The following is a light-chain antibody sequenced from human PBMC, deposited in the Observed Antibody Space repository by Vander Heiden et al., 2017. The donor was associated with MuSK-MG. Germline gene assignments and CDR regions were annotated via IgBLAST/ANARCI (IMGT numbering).Light chain of an antibody. V-gene: IGKV1-33*01. CDR1: QDIRNN. CDR2: DAA. CDR3: QQYDTDPTYT. J-gene: IGKJ2*01. Sequence: DIQMTQSPSSLSASVGDRVTITCQASQDIRNNLNWYQQKPGKAPKLLIFDAANLETGVASRFSGRGSGTDFTFTISSLQPEDVATYYCQQYDTDPTYTFGQGTKLEMK.